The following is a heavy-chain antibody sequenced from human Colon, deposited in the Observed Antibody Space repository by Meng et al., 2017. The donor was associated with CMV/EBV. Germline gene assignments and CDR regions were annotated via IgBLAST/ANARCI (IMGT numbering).Heavy chain of an antibody. V-gene: IGHV3-30*02. J-gene: IGHJ4*02. CDR1: GLTFNGYG. CDR3: AREGYSNFDY. Sequence: GSLLKISCAASGLTFNGYGLHWVRQAPGKGLEWVAFIGSDGSIKRYSDSVKGRFNISRDNSKSTLWLQMHSLRPEDTALYYCAREGYSNFDYWGQGTLVTVSS. CDR2: IGSDGSIK. D-gene: IGHD4-11*01.